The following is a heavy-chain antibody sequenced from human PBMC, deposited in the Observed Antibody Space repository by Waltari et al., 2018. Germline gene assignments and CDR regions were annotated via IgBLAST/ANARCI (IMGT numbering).Heavy chain of an antibody. CDR2: INPNSGGT. V-gene: IGHV1-2*06. CDR1: GYNFTGYY. J-gene: IGHJ4*02. Sequence: QVQLVQSGAEVKKPGASVKVSCKASGYNFTGYYMHWVRQAPGQGLEWMGRINPNSGGTNYAQKFQGRVTMTRDTSISTAYMELSRLRSDDTAVYYCARDSEMATIRSGSYYFDYWGQGTLVTVSS. D-gene: IGHD5-12*01. CDR3: ARDSEMATIRSGSYYFDY.